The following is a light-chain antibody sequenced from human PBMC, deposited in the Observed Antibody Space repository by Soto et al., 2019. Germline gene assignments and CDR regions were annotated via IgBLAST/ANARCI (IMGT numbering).Light chain of an antibody. V-gene: IGKV1-5*03. CDR3: QHYYTYPYT. J-gene: IGKJ2*01. Sequence: DIQMTQSPSTLSASVGDTVTISCRASQNINNLLAWYQQKPGKAPKLLIYKASTLESGVPSRFSGSGSGTDFNLTISSLQPDDFANYYCQHYYTYPYTFGQGTKLEIK. CDR2: KAS. CDR1: QNINNL.